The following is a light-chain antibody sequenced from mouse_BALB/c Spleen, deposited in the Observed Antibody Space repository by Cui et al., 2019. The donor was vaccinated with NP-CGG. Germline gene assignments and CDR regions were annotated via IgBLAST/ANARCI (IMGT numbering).Light chain of an antibody. CDR2: GTI. J-gene: IGLJ1*01. Sequence: QAVVTQESALTTLPGETVTLTCRSSTGAVIISDYANCVQEKPDHLFTGLIGGTINRAPGVPARFSGSLIGGKAALTITGAQTEDEAIYFCALWYSNHWVFGGGTKLTVL. CDR1: TGAVIISDY. CDR3: ALWYSNHWV. V-gene: IGLV1*01.